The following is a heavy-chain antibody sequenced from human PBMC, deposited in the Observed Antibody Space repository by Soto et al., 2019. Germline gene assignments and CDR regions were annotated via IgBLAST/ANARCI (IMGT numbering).Heavy chain of an antibody. CDR3: ARGFDETEVGAWGAGPRRHLYGLDV. CDR1: GYTFTGFY. V-gene: IGHV1-2*04. J-gene: IGHJ6*02. Sequence: QVQLVQSGAEVKKPGASVKVSCVASGYTFTGFYIHWVRQAPGQGLEWLGYINPNSGRANYAQKFQGWVTMTKDTCVSTAYMELTRLTFDDTGVYYCARGFDETEVGAWGAGPRRHLYGLDVWGHGTTVTVSS. D-gene: IGHD3-16*01. CDR2: INPNSGRA.